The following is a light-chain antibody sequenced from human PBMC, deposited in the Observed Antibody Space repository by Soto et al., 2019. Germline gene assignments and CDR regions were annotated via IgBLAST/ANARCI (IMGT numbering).Light chain of an antibody. J-gene: IGLJ3*02. CDR1: NSDVGSHNF. Sequence: QSVLTQPASVSGSPGQSITISCTGTNSDVGSHNFVSWYQQYPGKAPKFLIYEASKRPSGLSNRFSGSKSGNTASLTISGLQAEDEADYYCCSLTNGATWVFGGGTKLTVL. CDR2: EAS. CDR3: CSLTNGATWV. V-gene: IGLV2-23*01.